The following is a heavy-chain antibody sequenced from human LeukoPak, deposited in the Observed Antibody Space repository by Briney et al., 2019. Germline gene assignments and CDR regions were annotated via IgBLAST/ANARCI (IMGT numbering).Heavy chain of an antibody. V-gene: IGHV3-7*01. J-gene: IGHJ4*02. D-gene: IGHD3-22*01. CDR3: SNGIYDKSY. CDR1: GFTFTTYC. Sequence: GGSLRLSCTASGFTFTTYCMACVRQAPGKGLEWVANIKQDGSEAYYAESVRGRFTISRDNAKNSLYLQMNSLRAEDTSVYYCSNGIYDKSYWGQGALVTVSS. CDR2: IKQDGSEA.